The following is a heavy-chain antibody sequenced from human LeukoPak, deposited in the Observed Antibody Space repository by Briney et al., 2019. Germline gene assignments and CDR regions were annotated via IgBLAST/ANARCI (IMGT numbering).Heavy chain of an antibody. Sequence: PSETLSLTCAVYGGSFSGYYWSWIRQPPGKGLEWIGEINHSGSTNYNPSLKSRVTISVDTSKNQFSLKLSSVTAADTAVYYCASYYGSGSYYGGQGTLVTVSS. V-gene: IGHV4-34*01. J-gene: IGHJ4*02. CDR3: ASYYGSGSYY. CDR1: GGSFSGYY. D-gene: IGHD3-10*01. CDR2: INHSGST.